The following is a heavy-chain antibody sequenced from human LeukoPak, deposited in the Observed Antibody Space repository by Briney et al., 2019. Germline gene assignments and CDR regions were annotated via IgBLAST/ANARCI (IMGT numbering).Heavy chain of an antibody. D-gene: IGHD5-18*01. CDR1: GYTFTSYG. Sequence: ASVKVSCKASGYTFTSYGISWVRQAPGQGLEWMGWISAYNGNTNYAQKLQGRVTMTTDTSTSTAYMELRSLRSDDTAVYYCARRVDTAMVTEYYFDYWGQGTLVTVSS. CDR3: ARRVDTAMVTEYYFDY. V-gene: IGHV1-18*01. J-gene: IGHJ4*02. CDR2: ISAYNGNT.